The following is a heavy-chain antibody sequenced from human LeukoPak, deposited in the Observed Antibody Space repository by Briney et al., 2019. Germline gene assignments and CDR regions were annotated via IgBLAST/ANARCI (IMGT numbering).Heavy chain of an antibody. J-gene: IGHJ4*02. V-gene: IGHV4-59*01. D-gene: IGHD3-9*01. CDR2: IYYSGSS. CDR3: ARGGWDYDILTGYYRRYFDY. Sequence: PSETLSLTCTVSGGSISSYYWSWIRQPPGEGLEWIGYIYYSGSSNYNPSLKSRVTISVDTSKNQFSLKLSSVTAADTAVYYCARGGWDYDILTGYYRRYFDYWGQGTLVTVSS. CDR1: GGSISSYY.